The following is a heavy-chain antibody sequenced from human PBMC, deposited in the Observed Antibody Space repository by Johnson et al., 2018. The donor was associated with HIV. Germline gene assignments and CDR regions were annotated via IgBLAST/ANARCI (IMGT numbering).Heavy chain of an antibody. CDR1: GFTFSSYG. CDR2: ISYDGSNK. J-gene: IGHJ3*01. Sequence: QVQLVESGGGGVQPGRSLRLSCAASGFTFSSYGMHWVRQAPGKGLEWVAVISYDGSNKYYADSVKGRFTISRDLSKNTLYLQMNSLRPDDSAIYYCAKGEAQEGWIQLQLYALDCWGQGTMVTVSS. V-gene: IGHV3-30*18. D-gene: IGHD5-18*01. CDR3: AKGEAQEGWIQLQLYALDC.